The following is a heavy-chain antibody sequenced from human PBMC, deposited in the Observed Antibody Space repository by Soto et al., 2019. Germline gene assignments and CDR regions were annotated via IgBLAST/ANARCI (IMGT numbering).Heavy chain of an antibody. D-gene: IGHD1-26*01. CDR3: ARVYSGSYSDS. CDR1: GDSISSSNW. Sequence: PSETLSLTCAVSGDSISSSNWWSWVRQPPGKGLEWIGEIFHGGSTYYNPSLKTRVTLSLEKSKNQFSLKMTSVTAADTAVYYCARVYSGSYSDSWGQGTLVTVSS. J-gene: IGHJ4*02. CDR2: IFHGGST. V-gene: IGHV4-4*02.